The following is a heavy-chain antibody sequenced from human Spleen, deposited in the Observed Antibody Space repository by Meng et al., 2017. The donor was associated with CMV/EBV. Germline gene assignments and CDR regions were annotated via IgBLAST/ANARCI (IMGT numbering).Heavy chain of an antibody. CDR1: GFTFSSFA. J-gene: IGHJ6*02. V-gene: IGHV3-23*01. CDR2: ITSAASST. D-gene: IGHD3-3*01. CDR3: AKAGPTILSSLDV. Sequence: GGSLRLSCVASGFTFSSFAMSWVRQAPGKGLEWVSIITSAASSTHYADSVKGRFTISRDNSKTTLYLQMNSLRADDTAVYYCAKAGPTILSSLDVWGQGTTVTVSS.